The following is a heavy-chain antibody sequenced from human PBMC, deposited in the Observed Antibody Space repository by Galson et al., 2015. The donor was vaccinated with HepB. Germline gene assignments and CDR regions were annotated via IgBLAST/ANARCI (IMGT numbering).Heavy chain of an antibody. CDR3: ARDPIYYYDSSGHDDAFDI. V-gene: IGHV3-21*01. J-gene: IGHJ3*02. CDR1: GFTFSSYS. CDR2: ISSSSSYI. Sequence: SLRLSCAASGFTFSSYSMNWVRQAPGKGLEWVSSISSSSSYIYYADSVKGRFTISRDNAKNSLYPQMNSLRAEDTAVYYCARDPIYYYDSSGHDDAFDIWGQETMVTVSS. D-gene: IGHD3-22*01.